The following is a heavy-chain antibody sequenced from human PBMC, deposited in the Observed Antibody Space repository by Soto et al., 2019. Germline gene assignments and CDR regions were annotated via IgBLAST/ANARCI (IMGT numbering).Heavy chain of an antibody. V-gene: IGHV1-18*01. J-gene: IGHJ5*02. CDR1: GYTFTSYG. CDR3: ARDGRTGATKETLFDP. D-gene: IGHD1-26*01. CDR2: ISAYNGNT. Sequence: EASVKVSCKASGYTFTSYGISWVRQAPGQGLEWMGWISAYNGNTNYAQKLQGRVTMTTDTSTSTAYMELRSLRSDDTAVYYCARDGRTGATKETLFDPWGQGTLVTVSS.